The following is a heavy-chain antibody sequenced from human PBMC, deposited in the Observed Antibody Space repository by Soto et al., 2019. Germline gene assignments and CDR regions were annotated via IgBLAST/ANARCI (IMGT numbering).Heavy chain of an antibody. D-gene: IGHD4-17*01. CDR1: GFTFDDYT. Sequence: GGSLRLSCAASGFTFDDYTMHWVRQAPGKGLEWVSLISWDGGRTYYADSVKGRFTISRDKSKNSRYLQMNSLRTEETALYYCAKVAGAQHYGDYAYFDYWGQGTLVTVSS. CDR2: ISWDGGRT. CDR3: AKVAGAQHYGDYAYFDY. V-gene: IGHV3-43*01. J-gene: IGHJ4*02.